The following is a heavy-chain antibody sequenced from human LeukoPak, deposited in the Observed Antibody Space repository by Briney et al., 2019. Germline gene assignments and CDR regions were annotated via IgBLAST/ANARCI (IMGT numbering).Heavy chain of an antibody. J-gene: IGHJ4*02. CDR2: ISSSGSTI. D-gene: IGHD6-13*01. CDR1: GFTFSGYE. Sequence: GGSLRLSCAASGFTFSGYEMNWVRQAPGKGLEWVSYISSSGSTIYYADSVKGRFTISRDNAKNSLYLQMNSLRAEDTAVYYCARGRSWSYFDYWGQGTLVTVSS. V-gene: IGHV3-48*03. CDR3: ARGRSWSYFDY.